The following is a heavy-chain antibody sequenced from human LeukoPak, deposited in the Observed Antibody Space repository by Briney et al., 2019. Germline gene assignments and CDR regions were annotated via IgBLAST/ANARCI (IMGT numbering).Heavy chain of an antibody. D-gene: IGHD2-21*02. CDR1: GYGFPDYW. CDR2: IYPSDSDT. Sequence: GESLKISCRGSGYGFPDYWIGWVRQMPGKGLEWMGIIYPSDSDTRYSPPFQGQVTISADKSISTAYLQWNSLEASDSAIYYCARRGDSDFRIDWGQGTLVTVSS. CDR3: ARRGDSDFRID. V-gene: IGHV5-51*01. J-gene: IGHJ4*02.